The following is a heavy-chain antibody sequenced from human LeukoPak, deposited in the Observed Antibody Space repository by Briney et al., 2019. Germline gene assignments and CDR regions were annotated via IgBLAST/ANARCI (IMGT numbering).Heavy chain of an antibody. Sequence: GESLKISCKGSGYSFTSYWIGWVRQMPGKGLEWMGIIYPGDSDTRYSPSFQGQVTISADKSISTAYLQWSSLKASDTAMYYCARLTHYCDSSGSWDAFDIWGQGTMVTVSS. D-gene: IGHD3-22*01. CDR1: GYSFTSYW. CDR2: IYPGDSDT. J-gene: IGHJ3*02. CDR3: ARLTHYCDSSGSWDAFDI. V-gene: IGHV5-51*01.